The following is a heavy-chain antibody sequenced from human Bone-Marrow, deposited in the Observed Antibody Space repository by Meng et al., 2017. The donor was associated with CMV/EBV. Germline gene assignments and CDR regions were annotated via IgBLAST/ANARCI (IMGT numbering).Heavy chain of an antibody. CDR3: ARDVGITSIYGGNSGTFDY. CDR2: IYHSGST. V-gene: IGHV4-38-2*02. J-gene: IGHJ4*02. CDR1: GYSISSGYY. Sequence: SETLSLTCTVSGYSISSGYYWGWIRQPPGKGLEWIGSIYHSGSTYYNPSLKSRVTISVDTSKNQFSLKLSSVTAADTAVYYCARDVGITSIYGGNSGTFDYWGQGTLVTVS. D-gene: IGHD4-23*01.